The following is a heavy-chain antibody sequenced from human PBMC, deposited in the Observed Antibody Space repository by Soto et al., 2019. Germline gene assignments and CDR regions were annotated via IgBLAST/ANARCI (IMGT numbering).Heavy chain of an antibody. CDR1: GGSISSYY. CDR2: IYYSRST. Sequence: WETLSLTCTVSGGSISSYYWSWIRQPPGKGLEWIGYIYYSRSTNYNPSLKSRVTISVDTSKNQFSLKLSSVTAADTAVYYCARQYYDFWSGYYPIYYYYYMDVWGKGTTVTFSS. D-gene: IGHD3-3*01. V-gene: IGHV4-59*08. CDR3: ARQYYDFWSGYYPIYYYYYMDV. J-gene: IGHJ6*03.